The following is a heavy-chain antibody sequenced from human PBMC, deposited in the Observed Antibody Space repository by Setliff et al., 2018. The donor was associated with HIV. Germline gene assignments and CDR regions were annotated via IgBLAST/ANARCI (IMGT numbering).Heavy chain of an antibody. CDR2: IYYSGST. Sequence: PSETLSLTCTVSGGSISSSSYYWGWIRQPPGKGLEWIGSIYYSGSTYYNPSLKSRVTISVDTSKNQFSLKLSSVTAADTAVYYCARRTTYVDTAMYDYWGQGTLVTVS. J-gene: IGHJ4*02. CDR3: ARRTTYVDTAMYDY. V-gene: IGHV4-39*01. CDR1: GGSISSSSYY. D-gene: IGHD5-18*01.